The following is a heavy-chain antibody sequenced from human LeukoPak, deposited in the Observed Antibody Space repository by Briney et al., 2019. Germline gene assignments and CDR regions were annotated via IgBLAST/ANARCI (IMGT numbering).Heavy chain of an antibody. Sequence: SETMSLTCTVSGGSISGGGYYWSWIRQPAGKGLEWIGRIYTSGSTNYNPSLKSRVTMSVDTSKNQFSLKLSSVTAADTAVYYCAREYDFWSGYYPLGPWGQGTLVTVSS. CDR3: AREYDFWSGYYPLGP. V-gene: IGHV4-61*02. J-gene: IGHJ5*02. D-gene: IGHD3-3*01. CDR2: IYTSGST. CDR1: GGSISGGGYY.